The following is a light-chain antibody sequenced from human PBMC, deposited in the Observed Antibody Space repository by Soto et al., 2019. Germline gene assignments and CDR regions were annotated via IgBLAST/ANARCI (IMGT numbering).Light chain of an antibody. J-gene: IGLJ2*01. CDR2: DVF. Sequence: QSALTQPRSVSGSPGQSVTISCTGTSSDVGGYEYVSWYQQRPGKAPKLIIYDVFKPPLGVPGRFSASKSGNTASLTISGLQAEDEADYHCSSQAGSYTLVFGGGTKLTVL. CDR1: SSDVGGYEY. V-gene: IGLV2-11*01. CDR3: SSQAGSYTLV.